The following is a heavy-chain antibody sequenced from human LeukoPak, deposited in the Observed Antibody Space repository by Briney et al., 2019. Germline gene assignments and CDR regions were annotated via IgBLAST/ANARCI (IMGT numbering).Heavy chain of an antibody. V-gene: IGHV3-11*01. CDR1: GFTFSDYY. J-gene: IGHJ3*02. Sequence: GGSLRLSCAASGFTFSDYYMSWIRQAPGKGLEWVSYISSSGSTIYYADSVKGRFTISRDNAKNSLYLQMNSLRAEDTAVYYCTREWPYSSSPTAFDIWGQGTMVTVSS. CDR3: TREWPYSSSPTAFDI. D-gene: IGHD6-13*01. CDR2: ISSSGSTI.